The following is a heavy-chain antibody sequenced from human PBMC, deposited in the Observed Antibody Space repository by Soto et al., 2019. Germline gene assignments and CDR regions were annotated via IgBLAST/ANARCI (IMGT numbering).Heavy chain of an antibody. CDR3: TRSMGGGLTTVTSNYFDY. CDR1: GGSISSGGYY. J-gene: IGHJ4*02. Sequence: SETLSLTCTVSGGSISSGGYYWSWIRQHPGKGLVWIGYIYYSGSTYYNPSLKSRVTISVDTSKNQFCLKLSSVTAADTAVYYWTRSMGGGLTTVTSNYFDYWGQGTLVTVSS. D-gene: IGHD4-4*01. CDR2: IYYSGST. V-gene: IGHV4-31*03.